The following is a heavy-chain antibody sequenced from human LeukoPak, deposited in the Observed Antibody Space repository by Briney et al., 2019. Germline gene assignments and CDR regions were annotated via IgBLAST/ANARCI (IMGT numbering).Heavy chain of an antibody. CDR3: ARDLSGGCSSTSCYN. Sequence: SVKVACKASGGTFSSYAISWVRQAPGQGLEWMGGIIPIFGTANYAQKFQGRVTITADESTSTAYMELSSLRSEDTAVYYCARDLSGGCSSTSCYNWGQGTLVTVSS. V-gene: IGHV1-69*01. D-gene: IGHD2-2*02. J-gene: IGHJ4*02. CDR2: IIPIFGTA. CDR1: GGTFSSYA.